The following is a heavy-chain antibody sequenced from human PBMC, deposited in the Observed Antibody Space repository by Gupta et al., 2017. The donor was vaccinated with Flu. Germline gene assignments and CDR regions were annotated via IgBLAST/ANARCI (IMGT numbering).Heavy chain of an antibody. V-gene: IGHV3-74*01. J-gene: IGHJ4*02. Sequence: GKGLVWVSRINSDGSSTSYADSVKGRFTISRDNAKNTLYLQMNSLRAEDTAVYYCARGHGDGYKPGAYYFDYWGQGTLVTVSS. CDR3: ARGHGDGYKPGAYYFDY. D-gene: IGHD5-24*01. CDR2: INSDGSST.